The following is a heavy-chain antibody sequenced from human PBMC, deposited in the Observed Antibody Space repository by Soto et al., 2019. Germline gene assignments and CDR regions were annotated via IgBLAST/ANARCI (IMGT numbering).Heavy chain of an antibody. D-gene: IGHD4-4*01. Sequence: RGESLKISCKGSGYSFTSYWISWVRQMPGRGLEWMGRIDPSDSYTNYSPSFQGHVTISADKSISTAYLQWSSLKASDTAMYYCARRDYSNPSYGMDVWGQGTTVTVSS. CDR3: ARRDYSNPSYGMDV. CDR1: GYSFTSYW. J-gene: IGHJ6*02. V-gene: IGHV5-10-1*01. CDR2: IDPSDSYT.